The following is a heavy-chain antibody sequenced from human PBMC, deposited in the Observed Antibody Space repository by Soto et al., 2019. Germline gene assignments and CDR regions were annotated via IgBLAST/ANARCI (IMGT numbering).Heavy chain of an antibody. J-gene: IGHJ5*02. CDR3: ARALLEDIVVVPAPNWFDP. Sequence: SETLSLTCTVSAGSISGYYWSWIRQTPGKGLEWIAYIYYSGSTNYNPSLKSRITISVDTSKNQYSLELNSVTAADTAVYYCARALLEDIVVVPAPNWFDPWGQGTLVTVSS. CDR2: IYYSGST. CDR1: AGSISGYY. D-gene: IGHD2-2*01. V-gene: IGHV4-59*08.